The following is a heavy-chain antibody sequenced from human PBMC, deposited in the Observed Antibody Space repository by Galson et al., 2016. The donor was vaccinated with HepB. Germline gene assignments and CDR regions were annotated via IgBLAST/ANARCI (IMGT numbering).Heavy chain of an antibody. J-gene: IGHJ4*02. V-gene: IGHV3-7*01. D-gene: IGHD2-21*02. CDR3: AFGAWLDY. CDR1: GFAFSTFW. CDR2: IKKDGSET. Sequence: SLRLSCAVSGFAFSTFWMTWVRLVPGKGLEYLANIKKDGSETHYADSVRGRFTISRDNAKNPLFLQMTNLRVEDTAVYYCAFGAWLDYWGQGTLVTVSS.